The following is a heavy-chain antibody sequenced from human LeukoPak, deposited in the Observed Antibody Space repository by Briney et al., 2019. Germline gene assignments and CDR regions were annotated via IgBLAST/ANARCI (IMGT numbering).Heavy chain of an antibody. J-gene: IGHJ4*02. V-gene: IGHV3-30*02. CDR3: AIDKRFGEYYLDY. CDR1: GFTFSSYE. CDR2: IRYDGSNK. Sequence: GGSLRHSCAASGFTFSSYEMNWVRQAPGKGLESVAFIRYDGSNKYYTDSVKGRFTISRDNSRNTLYLQMNSLRAEDTVVYYCAIDKRFGEYYLDYWGQGTLVTVSS. D-gene: IGHD3-10*01.